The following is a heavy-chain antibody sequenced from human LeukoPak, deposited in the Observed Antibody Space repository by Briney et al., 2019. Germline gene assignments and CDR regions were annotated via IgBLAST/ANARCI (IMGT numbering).Heavy chain of an antibody. Sequence: GASVKVSCKASGYTFTSYDINWVRQATGQGLEWMGIINPSGGSASYAQKFQGRVTMTKDTSASTVYMELSSLRSEDTAVYYCGRQAAAGTRGLYFDYWGQGTLVTVSS. CDR3: GRQAAAGTRGLYFDY. CDR2: INPSGGSA. D-gene: IGHD6-13*01. CDR1: GYTFTSYD. V-gene: IGHV1-46*01. J-gene: IGHJ4*02.